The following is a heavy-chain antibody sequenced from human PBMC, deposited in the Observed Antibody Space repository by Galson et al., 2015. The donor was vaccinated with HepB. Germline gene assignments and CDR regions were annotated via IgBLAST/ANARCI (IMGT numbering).Heavy chain of an antibody. CDR1: GGSISSYY. Sequence: ETLSLTCTVSGGSISSYYWSWIRQPPGKGLEWIGYIYYSGSTNYNPSLKSRVTISVDTSKNQFSLKLSSVTAADTAVYYCARDFGGYSSSTGGMDVWGQGTTVTVSS. V-gene: IGHV4-59*01. CDR3: ARDFGGYSSSTGGMDV. J-gene: IGHJ6*02. D-gene: IGHD6-13*01. CDR2: IYYSGST.